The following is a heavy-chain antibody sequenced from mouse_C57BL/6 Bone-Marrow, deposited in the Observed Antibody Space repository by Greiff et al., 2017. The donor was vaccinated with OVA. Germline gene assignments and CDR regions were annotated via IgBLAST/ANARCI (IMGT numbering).Heavy chain of an antibody. Sequence: ESGPGLVKPSQSLSLTCSVTGYSITSGYYWNWIRQFPGNKLEWMGYISYDGSNNYNPSLKNRISITRDTSKNQFFLKLNSVTTEDTATYYCARDRLGVAWFAYWGQGTLVTVSA. J-gene: IGHJ3*01. V-gene: IGHV3-6*01. CDR1: GYSITSGYY. CDR2: ISYDGSN. D-gene: IGHD4-1*01. CDR3: ARDRLGVAWFAY.